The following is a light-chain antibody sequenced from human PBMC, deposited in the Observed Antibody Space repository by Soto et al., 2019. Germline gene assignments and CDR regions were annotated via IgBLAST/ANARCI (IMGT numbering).Light chain of an antibody. CDR3: ISYTGSSTSYV. V-gene: IGLV2-14*01. Sequence: GTISAVGSYNHVAWYQQFPGKTPKLIIYEVTYRPSGVSHRFSASKSGNTASLTISGLQAEDEADYYCISYTGSSTSYVFGTGTKVTV. J-gene: IGLJ1*01. CDR1: ISAVGSYNH. CDR2: EVT.